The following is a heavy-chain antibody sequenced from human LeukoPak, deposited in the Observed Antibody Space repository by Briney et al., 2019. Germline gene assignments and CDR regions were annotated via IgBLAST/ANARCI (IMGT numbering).Heavy chain of an antibody. CDR3: ARTTEGYCRSTSYSWCYYYYMDV. CDR1: GGSFSGYY. D-gene: IGHD2-2*01. Sequence: SETLSLTCAVYGGSFSGYYWSWIRQPPGRGLEWIGYIYYSGSTTYNPSLKSRFTISVATSKNPFSLKLGSVTAADTAVYYCARTTEGYCRSTSYSWCYYYYMDVWGKGTTVTVSS. J-gene: IGHJ6*03. V-gene: IGHV4-59*01. CDR2: IYYSGST.